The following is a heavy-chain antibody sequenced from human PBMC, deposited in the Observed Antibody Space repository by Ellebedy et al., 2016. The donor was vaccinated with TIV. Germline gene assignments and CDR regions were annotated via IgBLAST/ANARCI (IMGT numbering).Heavy chain of an antibody. D-gene: IGHD5-12*01. V-gene: IGHV7-4-1*02. CDR2: INTITGNP. J-gene: IGHJ4*02. Sequence: AASVKVSCKASGYTLTTYSINWARQAPGQGLEWMGWINTITGNPTYAQGFTRRFVFSLDISVNTTYLQISSLRAEDSAVYYCALPGVATNDFDYWGQGTLVTVSS. CDR1: GYTLTTYS. CDR3: ALPGVATNDFDY.